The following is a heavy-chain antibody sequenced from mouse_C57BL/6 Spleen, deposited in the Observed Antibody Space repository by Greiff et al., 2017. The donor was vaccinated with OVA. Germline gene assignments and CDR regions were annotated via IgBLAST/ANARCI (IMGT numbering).Heavy chain of an antibody. Sequence: VQLQQSGAELVKPGASVKISCKASGYAFSSYWMNWVKQRPGKGLEWIGQIYPGDGDTNYNGKFKGKATLTADKSSSTAYMQLSSLTSEDSAVYFCARWVVARAFDYWGQGTTLTVSS. CDR2: IYPGDGDT. CDR3: ARWVVARAFDY. D-gene: IGHD1-1*01. V-gene: IGHV1-80*01. CDR1: GYAFSSYW. J-gene: IGHJ2*01.